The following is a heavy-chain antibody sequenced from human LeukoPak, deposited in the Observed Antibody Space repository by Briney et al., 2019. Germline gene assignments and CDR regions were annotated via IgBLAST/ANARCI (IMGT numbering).Heavy chain of an antibody. CDR1: GGSINSSSYY. J-gene: IGHJ4*02. CDR2: IYYSGST. CDR3: SGSDYVYYFDY. Sequence: PSETLSLTCAVSGGSINSSSYYWGWLRQPQGKGLEWIVSIYYSGSTYYNPALKRRTTISVDTSKNQFSLKLSSVTAADTAVYYCSGSDYVYYFDYWGQGTLVTVSS. V-gene: IGHV4-39*01. D-gene: IGHD4/OR15-4a*01.